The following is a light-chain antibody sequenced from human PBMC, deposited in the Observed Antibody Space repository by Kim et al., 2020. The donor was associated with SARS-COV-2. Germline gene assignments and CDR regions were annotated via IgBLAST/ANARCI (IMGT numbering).Light chain of an antibody. CDR2: DVT. CDR1: SSDIGGYNY. V-gene: IGLV2-14*03. J-gene: IGLJ3*02. CDR3: SSYTRSKTWV. Sequence: QSVLTQPASVSGSPGQSITISCTGTSSDIGGYNYVSWYQQHPGKAPKLLIHDVTRRPSGVSNRFSGSKSGKTASLTISGLQAEDEADYYCSSYTRSKTWVFGGGTRLTVL.